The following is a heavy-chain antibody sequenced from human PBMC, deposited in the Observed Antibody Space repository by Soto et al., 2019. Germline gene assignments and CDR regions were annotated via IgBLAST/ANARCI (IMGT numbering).Heavy chain of an antibody. Sequence: LRLSCAASGFTFSSYGMHWVRQAPGKGLEWVAVISYDGSNKYYADSVKGRFTISRDNSKNTLYLQMNSLRAEDTAVYYCAKSGGRIVVVVAANVDYWGQGTLVTVSS. D-gene: IGHD2-15*01. CDR3: AKSGGRIVVVVAANVDY. J-gene: IGHJ4*02. CDR2: ISYDGSNK. V-gene: IGHV3-30*18. CDR1: GFTFSSYG.